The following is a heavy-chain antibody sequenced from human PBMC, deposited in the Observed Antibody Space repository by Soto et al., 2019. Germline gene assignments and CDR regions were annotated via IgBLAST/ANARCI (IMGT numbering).Heavy chain of an antibody. J-gene: IGHJ6*02. CDR1: GGTFSSYA. D-gene: IGHD6-13*01. CDR3: ARDRNSSSWYYYYYGMDV. CDR2: IIPIFGTA. Sequence: QVQLVQSGAEVKKPGSSVKISCKASGGTFSSYAISWVRQAPGQGLEWMGGIIPIFGTANYAQKFQGRVTITADESPSTAYMELSSLRSEDTAVYYCARDRNSSSWYYYYYGMDVWGQGTTVTVSS. V-gene: IGHV1-69*01.